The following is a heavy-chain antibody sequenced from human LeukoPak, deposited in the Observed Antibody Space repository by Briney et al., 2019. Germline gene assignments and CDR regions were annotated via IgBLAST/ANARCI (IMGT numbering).Heavy chain of an antibody. CDR3: ARKGSYTNWFDP. D-gene: IGHD3-10*01. CDR2: IYYSGST. J-gene: IGHJ5*02. Sequence: NTSETLSLTCTVSGGSISSYYWSWIRQPPGKGLEWIGYIYYSGSTNYNPSLKSRVTISVDTSKNQFSLKLSSVTAADTAVYYCARKGSYTNWFDPWGQGTLVTASS. CDR1: GGSISSYY. V-gene: IGHV4-59*01.